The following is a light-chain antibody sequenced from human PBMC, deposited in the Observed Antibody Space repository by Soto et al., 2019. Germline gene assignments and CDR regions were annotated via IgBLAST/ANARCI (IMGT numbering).Light chain of an antibody. CDR1: SSDVGGYNY. CDR3: SSYTSSSTQV. Sequence: QSVLTQPASVSGSPGQSITISCTGTSSDVGGYNYVSWYQQHPGKAPKLMIYEVSNRPSGVSIRFSGSKSGNTASLTISGLQAEDEADYYCSSYTSSSTQVLGTGTKLTVL. V-gene: IGLV2-14*01. CDR2: EVS. J-gene: IGLJ1*01.